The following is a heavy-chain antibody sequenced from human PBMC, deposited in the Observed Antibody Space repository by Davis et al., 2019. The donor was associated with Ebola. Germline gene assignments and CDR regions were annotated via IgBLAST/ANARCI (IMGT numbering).Heavy chain of an antibody. D-gene: IGHD5-12*01. V-gene: IGHV3-23*01. CDR3: AKDQDRGYLGLSDY. J-gene: IGHJ4*02. Sequence: PGGSLRLSCAASGFTLRSYAMSWVRQAPGKGLEWVSAISGSGGSTYYADSVKGRFTISRDNSKNTLYLQMNSLRAEDTAVYYCAKDQDRGYLGLSDYWGQGTLVTVSS. CDR2: ISGSGGST. CDR1: GFTLRSYA.